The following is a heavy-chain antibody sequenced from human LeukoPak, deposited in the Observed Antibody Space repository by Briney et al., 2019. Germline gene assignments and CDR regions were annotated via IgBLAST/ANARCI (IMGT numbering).Heavy chain of an antibody. J-gene: IGHJ4*01. Sequence: GGSLRLSCAASGFHFGDSDMHWVRQAPGKGLEWVSSISWNSGPMGYGDSVKGRFTVSRDNAKSSLYLQMNSLRTEDTAFYYCVKDKNYYGSGNAHFDFWGHGTLVTVSS. CDR3: VKDKNYYGSGNAHFDF. D-gene: IGHD3-10*01. CDR1: GFHFGDSD. CDR2: ISWNSGPM. V-gene: IGHV3-9*01.